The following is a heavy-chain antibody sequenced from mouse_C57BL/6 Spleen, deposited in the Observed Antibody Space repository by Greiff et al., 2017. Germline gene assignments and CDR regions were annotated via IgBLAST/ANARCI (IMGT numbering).Heavy chain of an antibody. J-gene: IGHJ1*03. CDR3: ARDYGYFDV. CDR2: IDPSDSET. V-gene: IGHV1-52*01. CDR1: GYTFTSYW. Sequence: QVQLQQPGAELVRPGSSVKLSCKASGYTFTSYWMHWVKQRPIQGLEWIGNIDPSDSETHYNQKFKDKATLTVVKSSSTAYMQRSSLTSEDSAVYYCARDYGYFDVWGTGTTVTVSS.